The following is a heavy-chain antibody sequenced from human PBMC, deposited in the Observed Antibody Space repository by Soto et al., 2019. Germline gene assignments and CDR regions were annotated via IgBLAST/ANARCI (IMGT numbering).Heavy chain of an antibody. Sequence: SETLSLTCTVSGGSISSSNYYWGWIRQPPGKGLEWIGTIYYTGSTYYNPSLKSRVTISVGTSKNQFSLKLTSVTAADTAVYYCAREYSGFDTFIDCWGQGTLVTVSS. CDR2: IYYTGST. D-gene: IGHD5-12*01. CDR3: AREYSGFDTFIDC. J-gene: IGHJ4*02. V-gene: IGHV4-39*02. CDR1: GGSISSSNYY.